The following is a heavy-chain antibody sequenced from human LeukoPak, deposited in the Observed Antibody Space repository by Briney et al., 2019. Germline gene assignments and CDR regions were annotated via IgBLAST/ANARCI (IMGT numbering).Heavy chain of an antibody. D-gene: IGHD3-10*01. J-gene: IGHJ4*02. CDR2: VKSRTDAGTT. CDR1: GFSFSNAW. CDR3: TTDLGITMIRGVIVY. Sequence: GGSLRLSCAASGFSFSNAWMTWVRQAPGKGLEWVGCVKSRTDAGTTEYAAPVKGRFTISRDDSKNTLYLQMNSLKIEDTAVYYCTTDLGITMIRGVIVYWGQGTLVTISS. V-gene: IGHV3-15*01.